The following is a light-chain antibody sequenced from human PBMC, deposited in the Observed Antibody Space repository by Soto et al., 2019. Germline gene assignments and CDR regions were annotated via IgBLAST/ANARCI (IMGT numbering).Light chain of an antibody. CDR1: QSVGRDY. V-gene: IGKV3-20*01. Sequence: EIVMTQSPATLSVSPGGRATLSCRASQSVGRDYLAWYQQKPGQAPRLLIHGTSYRATGIPDRFRGSGSGTDFILTISRLEPEDFAVYYCQQYGSSPTFGQGTKVDI. CDR2: GTS. CDR3: QQYGSSPT. J-gene: IGKJ1*01.